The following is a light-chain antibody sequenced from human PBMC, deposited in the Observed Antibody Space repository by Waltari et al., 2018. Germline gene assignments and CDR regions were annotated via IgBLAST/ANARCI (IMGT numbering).Light chain of an antibody. CDR1: QRIYNY. J-gene: IGKJ4*01. CDR2: AAS. CDR3: QQSYNTFAYT. Sequence: DVHMTQYPSYLSASVGDTVTITCRASQRIYNYLNWYQPVQVKAPNLLISAASPLQSGVAARFSGSGSGTDVSLTISSLQPEDFATYYCQQSYNTFAYTFGGGTTVDIK. V-gene: IGKV1-39*01.